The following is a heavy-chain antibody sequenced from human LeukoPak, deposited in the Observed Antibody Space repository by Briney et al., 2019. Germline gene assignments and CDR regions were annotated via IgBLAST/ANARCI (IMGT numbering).Heavy chain of an antibody. CDR3: ARGGRYYDSSGYYYVWNY. V-gene: IGHV1-2*02. Sequence: ASVKVSCKASGYTFTGYYMHWARQAPGQGLEWMGWINPNSGGTNYAQKFQGRVTMTRNTSISTAYMELSSLRSEDTAVYYCARGGRYYDSSGYYYVWNYWGQGTLVTVSS. D-gene: IGHD3-22*01. CDR2: INPNSGGT. CDR1: GYTFTGYY. J-gene: IGHJ4*02.